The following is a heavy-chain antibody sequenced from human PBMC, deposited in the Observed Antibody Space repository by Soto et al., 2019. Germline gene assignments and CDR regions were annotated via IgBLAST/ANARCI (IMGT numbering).Heavy chain of an antibody. J-gene: IGHJ4*02. CDR3: ARDHVDTPMTNFDY. CDR2: INPSDAYT. Sequence: QVQLVQSVAEVKKPGASVKVSCRASGYTFISYYIHWVRQAPGQGLEGMGLINPSDAYTDYAQQFQGGVTMTRDTSTSIVYMELSSLRSEDTALYYCARDHVDTPMTNFDYWGQGTLVTVSS. V-gene: IGHV1-46*01. CDR1: GYTFISYY. D-gene: IGHD5-18*01.